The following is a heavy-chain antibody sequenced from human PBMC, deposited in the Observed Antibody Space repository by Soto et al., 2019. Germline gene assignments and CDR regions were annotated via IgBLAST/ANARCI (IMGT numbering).Heavy chain of an antibody. J-gene: IGHJ4*02. CDR3: ARGEGYCSSASCLHFDY. V-gene: IGHV3-21*01. CDR2: ISSSSSYI. CDR1: GFTFSSYS. Sequence: PGGSLRLSCAASGFTFSSYSMNWVRQAPGKGLEWVSSISSSSSYIYYADSVKGRFTISRDNAKNSLYLQMNSLRAEDTAVYYCARGEGYCSSASCLHFDYWGQGTLVTVSS. D-gene: IGHD2-2*01.